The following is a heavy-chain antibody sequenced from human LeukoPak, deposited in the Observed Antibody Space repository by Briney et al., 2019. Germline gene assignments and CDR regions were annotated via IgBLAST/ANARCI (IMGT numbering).Heavy chain of an antibody. CDR1: GFTFSSYA. CDR2: ISGSGGST. CDR3: AKVNAGSAFDY. V-gene: IGHV3-23*01. J-gene: IGHJ4*02. Sequence: GESLKISCAASGFTFSSYAMSWVRQAPGKGLERVSAISGSGGSTYYADSVKGRFTISRDNSKNTLYLQMNSLRAEDTAVYYCAKVNAGSAFDYWGQGTLVTVSS.